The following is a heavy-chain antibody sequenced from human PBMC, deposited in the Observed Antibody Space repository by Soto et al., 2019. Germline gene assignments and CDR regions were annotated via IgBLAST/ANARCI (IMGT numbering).Heavy chain of an antibody. V-gene: IGHV4-30-4*01. J-gene: IGHJ6*02. CDR1: GGSISSGDYY. CDR3: AGNSRLRYYYGMDV. Sequence: SETLSLTCTVSGGSISSGDYYWSWIRQPPGKGLEWIGYIYYSGSAYYNTSLKSRVTISVDTSKNQFSLKLNSVTAADTAVYYCAGNSRLRYYYGMDVWGQGTTVTVSS. CDR2: IYYSGSA.